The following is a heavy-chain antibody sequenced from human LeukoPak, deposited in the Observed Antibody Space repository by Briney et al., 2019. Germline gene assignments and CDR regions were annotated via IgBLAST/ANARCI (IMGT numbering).Heavy chain of an antibody. V-gene: IGHV4-59*01. CDR3: ARAYYYDSSGYPAPFDY. Sequence: SETLSLTCTVSGGSISSYYWSWIRQPPGKGLEWIGYIYYSGSTNYNPSLKSRVTISVDTSKNQFSLKLSSVTAADTAVYYCARAYYYDSSGYPAPFDYWGQGTLVTVSS. J-gene: IGHJ4*02. CDR1: GGSISSYY. CDR2: IYYSGST. D-gene: IGHD3-22*01.